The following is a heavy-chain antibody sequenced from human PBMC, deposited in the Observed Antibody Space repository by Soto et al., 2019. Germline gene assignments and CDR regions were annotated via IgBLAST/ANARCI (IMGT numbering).Heavy chain of an antibody. V-gene: IGHV3-7*05. CDR1: GFTFSSYW. D-gene: IGHD2-2*01. CDR2: IKQDGSEK. J-gene: IGHJ4*02. CDR3: AKSLSAIPGDY. Sequence: EVQLVESGGGLVQSGGSLRLSCAASGFTFSSYWMSWVRQGPGKGPEWVANIKQDGSEKYYVDSVKGRFTISRDNAKNSLYLQMTSLRAEDTAVYHCAKSLSAIPGDYWGQGTLVTVSS.